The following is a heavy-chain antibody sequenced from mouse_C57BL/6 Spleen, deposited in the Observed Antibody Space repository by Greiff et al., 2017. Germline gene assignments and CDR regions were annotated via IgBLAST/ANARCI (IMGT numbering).Heavy chain of an antibody. V-gene: IGHV1-69*01. CDR2: IDPSDSYT. CDR1: GYTFTSYW. J-gene: IGHJ4*01. D-gene: IGHD1-1*01. CDR3: AHYGSSHAMDY. Sequence: QVQLQQPGAELVMPGASVKLSFKASGYTFTSYWMHWVKQRPGQGLEWIVEIDPSDSYTNYNQKFKGKSTLTVDKSSSTAYMQLSSLTSEDSAVYYCAHYGSSHAMDYWGQGTSVTVSS.